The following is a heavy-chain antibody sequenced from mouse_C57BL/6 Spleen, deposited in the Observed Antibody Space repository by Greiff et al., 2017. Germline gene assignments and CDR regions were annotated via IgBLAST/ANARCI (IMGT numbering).Heavy chain of an antibody. CDR1: GYTFTSYW. V-gene: IGHV1-55*01. J-gene: IGHJ2*01. Sequence: QVQLQQPGAELVKPGASVKMSCKASGYTFTSYWITWVKQRPGQGLEWIGDIYPGSGSTNYNEKFKSKATLTVDTSSSTAYMQLSSLTSEASAVYFCAREGYYSNYFDYWGQGTTLTVSS. CDR3: AREGYYSNYFDY. CDR2: IYPGSGST. D-gene: IGHD2-5*01.